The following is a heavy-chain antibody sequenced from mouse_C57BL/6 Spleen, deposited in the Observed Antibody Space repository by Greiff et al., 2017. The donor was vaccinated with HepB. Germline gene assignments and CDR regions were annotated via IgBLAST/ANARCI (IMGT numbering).Heavy chain of an antibody. J-gene: IGHJ4*01. Sequence: VQRVESGAELVRPGASVTLSCKASGYTFTDYEMHWVKQTPVHGLEWIGAIDPETGGTAYNQKFKGKAILTADKSSSTAYMELRSLTSEDSAVYYCTRSESNYFFYAMDYWGQGTSVTVSS. CDR2: IDPETGGT. D-gene: IGHD2-5*01. CDR3: TRSESNYFFYAMDY. V-gene: IGHV1-15*01. CDR1: GYTFTDYE.